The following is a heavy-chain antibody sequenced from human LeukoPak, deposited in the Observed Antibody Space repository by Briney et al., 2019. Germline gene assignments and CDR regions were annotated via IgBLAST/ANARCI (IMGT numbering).Heavy chain of an antibody. CDR3: AKEGAESFPDAFDM. Sequence: SETLSLTCTVSGGSISPYYWSWLRQSPGKGLEWIGYISYSGSTKNNPSLKSRVTISVDTSKNQFSLKLTSVTAADTAVYYCAKEGAESFPDAFDMWGPGTLITVSS. CDR1: GGSISPYY. J-gene: IGHJ3*02. D-gene: IGHD3-10*01. V-gene: IGHV4-59*01. CDR2: ISYSGST.